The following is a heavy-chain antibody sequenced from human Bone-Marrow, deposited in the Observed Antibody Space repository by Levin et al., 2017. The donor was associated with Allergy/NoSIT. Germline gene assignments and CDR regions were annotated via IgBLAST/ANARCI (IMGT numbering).Heavy chain of an antibody. CDR3: AKNFLFTPGGLH. D-gene: IGHD2-21*02. Sequence: SETLSLTCSVSGDSINSDSWWSWVRQPPGTGLEWIGEVSHGGTTHYNPYLRGRVTISLDKSQNHFSLSLTSVTAADTAMYYCAKNFLFTPGGLHWGQGTLVTVSS. V-gene: IGHV4-4*02. CDR1: GDSINSDSW. CDR2: VSHGGTT. J-gene: IGHJ4*02.